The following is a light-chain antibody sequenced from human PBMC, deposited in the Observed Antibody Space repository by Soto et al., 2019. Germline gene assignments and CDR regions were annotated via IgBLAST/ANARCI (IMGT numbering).Light chain of an antibody. V-gene: IGKV3-20*01. Sequence: DIVMTQSPLSLPVTPGEPASISCRSSQSLLHSNGYNYLIWYQQKPGQAPRLLIYGASSRATGVPDRFSGGGSGTDFTLTISRLEPEDFAVYYCQHFVNSLTWTFGQGTKVDIK. CDR3: QHFVNSLTWT. J-gene: IGKJ1*01. CDR1: QSLLHSNGYNY. CDR2: GAS.